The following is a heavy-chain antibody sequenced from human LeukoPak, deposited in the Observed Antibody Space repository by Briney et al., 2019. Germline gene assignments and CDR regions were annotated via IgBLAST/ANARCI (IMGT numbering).Heavy chain of an antibody. D-gene: IGHD3-16*02. CDR3: ASHYSSGSYRYTGSFDS. CDR2: INHSGTT. CDR1: GGSSSGYY. Sequence: SETLSLTCAVYGGSSSGYYWSWIRQPPGKGLEWIGEINHSGTTNYSPSLKSRVSISVDTSKNQFSLKLNSVTAADAAMYYCASHYSSGSYRYTGSFDSWGQGMLVNVSS. V-gene: IGHV4-34*01. J-gene: IGHJ4*02.